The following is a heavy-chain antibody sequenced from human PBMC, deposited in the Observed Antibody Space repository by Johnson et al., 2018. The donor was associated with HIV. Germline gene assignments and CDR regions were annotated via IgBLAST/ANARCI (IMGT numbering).Heavy chain of an antibody. Sequence: VQLVESGGGLVQPGGSLRLSCAASGFSISSNYMSWIRQAPGKGLEWVSVIYSGGNTYYADSVKGRFTISRDNSKNSLYLQMNSLRAEDTAVYYCAKDPGGGSYPNDAYDIWGQGTMVTVSS. V-gene: IGHV3-66*01. D-gene: IGHD1-26*01. CDR1: GFSISSNY. CDR3: AKDPGGGSYPNDAYDI. J-gene: IGHJ3*02. CDR2: IYSGGNT.